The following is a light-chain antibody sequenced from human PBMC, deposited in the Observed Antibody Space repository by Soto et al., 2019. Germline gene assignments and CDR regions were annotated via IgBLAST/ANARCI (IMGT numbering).Light chain of an antibody. Sequence: EIVLTQSPATLSLSPGARATLSCRASQSVSSYLAWYQQKPGQAPRLLIYDASNRATGIPARFSGSGSGTDFTLTISSLEPEDFAVYYCQQRSNWPPWTFGQGTKV. J-gene: IGKJ1*01. CDR2: DAS. CDR3: QQRSNWPPWT. CDR1: QSVSSY. V-gene: IGKV3-11*01.